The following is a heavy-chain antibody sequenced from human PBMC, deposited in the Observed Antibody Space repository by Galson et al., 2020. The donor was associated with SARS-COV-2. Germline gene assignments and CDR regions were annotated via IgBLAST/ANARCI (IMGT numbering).Heavy chain of an antibody. D-gene: IGHD3-10*01. CDR3: AKTRGYFGSGRDSFDS. Sequence: SLKISCVGSGFSFSKYGMHWVRQAPGKGLEWVALMSYDGSNEYYADSVKGRFTISRDNSKHTLYLQLNSLSAADTAVYYCAKTRGYFGSGRDSFDSWGQGTLVSVSS. V-gene: IGHV3-30*18. CDR1: GFSFSKYG. CDR2: MSYDGSNE. J-gene: IGHJ4*02.